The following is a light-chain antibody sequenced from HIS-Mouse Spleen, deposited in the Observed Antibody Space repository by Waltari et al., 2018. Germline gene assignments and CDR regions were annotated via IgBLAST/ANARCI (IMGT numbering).Light chain of an antibody. CDR2: KDS. V-gene: IGLV3-25*03. J-gene: IGLJ1*01. CDR3: QSADSSGTYV. CDR1: ALPNQY. Sequence: SSELTQPPSVSVSPGQTARITCSGDALPNQYAYWYQQKPGQAPVLVIYKDSERPSGIPERFSGSSSGTTVTLTISGVQAEDEADYYCQSADSSGTYVFGTGTKVTVL.